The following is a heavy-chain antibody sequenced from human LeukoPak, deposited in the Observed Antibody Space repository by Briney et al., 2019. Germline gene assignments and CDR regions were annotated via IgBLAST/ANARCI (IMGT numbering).Heavy chain of an antibody. Sequence: SETLSLTCTVSGGSISGYYWSWIRQSPGEGLEWIAYIFYTGSTNYNPSLKSRVTISLDTSKNQFSLKLTSVTAADTAVYYCSRGEDAFDIWGQGTMVTVSS. CDR3: SRGEDAFDI. V-gene: IGHV4-59*01. CDR1: GGSISGYY. CDR2: IFYTGST. J-gene: IGHJ3*02.